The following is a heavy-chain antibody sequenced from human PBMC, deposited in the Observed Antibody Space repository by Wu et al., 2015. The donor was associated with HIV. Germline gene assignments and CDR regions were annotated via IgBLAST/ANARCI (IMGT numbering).Heavy chain of an antibody. CDR1: RGTFHNYA. J-gene: IGHJ4*02. CDR2: IIHMFGTT. V-gene: IGHV1-69*12. CDR3: ATADVSPYYFDY. Sequence: QVQLVQSGAEMKKAGSSVKVSCKPSRGTFHNYAISWVRQAPGEGLEWMGGIIHMFGTTKYAQKFQGRVTITADDLTSTIYLELSSLTSEDTAVYYCATADVSPYYFDYWGQGTLVTVSS. D-gene: IGHD3-16*01.